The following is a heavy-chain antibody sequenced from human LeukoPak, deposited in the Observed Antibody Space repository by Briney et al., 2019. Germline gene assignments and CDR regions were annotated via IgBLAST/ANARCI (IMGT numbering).Heavy chain of an antibody. CDR3: ARSHGSGSYYNLNDY. J-gene: IGHJ4*02. D-gene: IGHD3-10*01. CDR1: GGSISNYY. CDR2: IYYSGST. Sequence: SETLSLTCTVSGGSISNYYWSWIRQPPGKGLEWIGYIYYSGSTNYNPSLRSRVTISVDTSKNQFSLKLSSVTAADTAVYYCARSHGSGSYYNLNDYWGQGTLVTVSS. V-gene: IGHV4-59*01.